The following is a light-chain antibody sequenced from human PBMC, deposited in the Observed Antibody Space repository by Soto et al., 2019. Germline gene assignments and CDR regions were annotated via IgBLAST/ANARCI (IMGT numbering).Light chain of an antibody. CDR2: DVS. CDR3: CSYAGNYILV. CDR1: SSDVGGYNY. Sequence: QSALTQPPSVSGSPGQSVTISCTGTSSDVGGYNYVSWYQQHPGKAPKLMIDDVSKRPSGVPDRFSGSKSGNTASLTISGVQAEDEADYYCCSYAGNYILVFGGGTKLTVL. V-gene: IGLV2-11*01. J-gene: IGLJ2*01.